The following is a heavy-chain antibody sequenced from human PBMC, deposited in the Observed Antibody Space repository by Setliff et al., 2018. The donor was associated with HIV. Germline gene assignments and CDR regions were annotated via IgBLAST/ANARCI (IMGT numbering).Heavy chain of an antibody. Sequence: SETLSLTCTVSGDSIKGPWWWSWIRQSPGKGLEWIGHIHTSGSTKYNPSLKSRVTISADTSKNQFSLNLSSVTAAETAVYYCAREGVRRGLGSGSFRYRAYYFDQWGQGTLVTVSS. D-gene: IGHD3-10*01. CDR3: AREGVRRGLGSGSFRYRAYYFDQ. J-gene: IGHJ4*02. V-gene: IGHV4-4*08. CDR2: IHTSGST. CDR1: GDSIKGPW.